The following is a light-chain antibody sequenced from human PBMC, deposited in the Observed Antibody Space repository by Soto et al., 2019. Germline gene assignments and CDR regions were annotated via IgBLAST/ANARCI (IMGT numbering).Light chain of an antibody. CDR1: SSNIGSTT. CDR3: AAWDDSVNGYYV. J-gene: IGLJ1*01. Sequence: QYVLTQPPSASGTPGQRVTISCSGSSSNIGSTTVNWYQQLPGTAPKLRIYSNNQRPSGVPDRFSGSKSGTSASLAISGLQSEDEADYYCAAWDDSVNGYYVFGTGTKLTVL. CDR2: SNN. V-gene: IGLV1-44*01.